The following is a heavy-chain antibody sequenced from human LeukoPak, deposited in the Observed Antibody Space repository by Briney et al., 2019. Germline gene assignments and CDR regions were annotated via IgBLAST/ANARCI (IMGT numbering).Heavy chain of an antibody. CDR1: GFTFSSYS. CDR2: ISSSSSYI. Sequence: GGSLRLSCAASGFTFSSYSMNWVRQAPRKWLEWVSSISSSSSYIYYADSVKGRFTISRDNAKNSLYLQMNSLRAEDTAVYYCAASQGPLGYWGQGTLVTVSS. J-gene: IGHJ4*02. CDR3: AASQGPLGY. V-gene: IGHV3-21*01.